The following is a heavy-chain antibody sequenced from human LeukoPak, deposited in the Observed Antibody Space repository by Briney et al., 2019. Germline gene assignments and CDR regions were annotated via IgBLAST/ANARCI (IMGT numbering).Heavy chain of an antibody. Sequence: PGGSLRLSCAASGFTFSSYARSWVRQAPGKGLEWVSAISGSGGSTYYADSVKGRFTISRDNSKNTLYLQMNSLRAEDTAVYYCAKGFGGVIVIPYYFDYWGQGTLVTVSS. CDR1: GFTFSSYA. CDR2: ISGSGGST. D-gene: IGHD3-16*02. CDR3: AKGFGGVIVIPYYFDY. V-gene: IGHV3-23*01. J-gene: IGHJ4*02.